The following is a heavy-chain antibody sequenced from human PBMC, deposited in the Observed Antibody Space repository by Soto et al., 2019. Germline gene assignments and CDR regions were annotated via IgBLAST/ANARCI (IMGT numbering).Heavy chain of an antibody. Sequence: ASVKVSCKASGYTFTNYNIHWVRQAPGQRLEWIGWLNVDNGNTEYSQKFQGRVTFTTDTSASTAFMELSSLRSEDTAVYYCAGPKTTDYYGRDLWGKGTTVTVSS. CDR1: GYTFTNYN. D-gene: IGHD1-1*01. V-gene: IGHV1-3*01. J-gene: IGHJ6*04. CDR3: AGPKTTDYYGRDL. CDR2: LNVDNGNT.